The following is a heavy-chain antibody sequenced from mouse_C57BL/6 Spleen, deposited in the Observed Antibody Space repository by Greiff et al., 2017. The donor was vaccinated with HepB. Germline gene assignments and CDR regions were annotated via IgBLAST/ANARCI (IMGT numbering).Heavy chain of an antibody. CDR1: GYTFTDYN. Sequence: EVQLQQSGPELVKPGASVKIPCKASGYTFTDYNMDWVKQSHGKSLEWIGDINPNNGGTIYNQKFKGKATLTVDKSSSTAYMELRSLTSEDTAVYYCARTPRGSSEDAMDDWGQGTSVTVSS. J-gene: IGHJ4*01. CDR3: ARTPRGSSEDAMDD. D-gene: IGHD1-1*01. V-gene: IGHV1-18*01. CDR2: INPNNGGT.